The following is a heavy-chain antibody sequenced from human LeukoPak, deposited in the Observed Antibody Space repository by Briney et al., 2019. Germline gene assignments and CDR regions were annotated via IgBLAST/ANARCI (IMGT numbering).Heavy chain of an antibody. CDR2: IWYDGSNK. CDR1: GFTFSSYG. D-gene: IGHD6-19*01. Sequence: PGGSLRLSCAASGFTFSSYGMHWVRQAPGKGLEWVAVIWYDGSNKYYADSVKGRFTISRDNSKNTLYLQMNSLRAEDTAVYYCARAAVAGIWNWFDPWGQGTLVTVSS. V-gene: IGHV3-33*01. J-gene: IGHJ5*02. CDR3: ARAAVAGIWNWFDP.